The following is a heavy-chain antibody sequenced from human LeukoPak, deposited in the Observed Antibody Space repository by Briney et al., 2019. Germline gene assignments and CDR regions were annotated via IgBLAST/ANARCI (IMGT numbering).Heavy chain of an antibody. J-gene: IGHJ4*02. Sequence: SETLSLTCAVSSYSISSGSYWGWIRQSPGKGLDWVGNIFHSGNSYYNPSLKSRLTMSVDTSKNQFSLKLTSVTAADTALYYCARVTYVDDMLYQYFDYWGQGILVTVSS. V-gene: IGHV4-38-2*01. CDR2: IFHSGNS. CDR1: SYSISSGSY. CDR3: ARVTYVDDMLYQYFDY. D-gene: IGHD4-17*01.